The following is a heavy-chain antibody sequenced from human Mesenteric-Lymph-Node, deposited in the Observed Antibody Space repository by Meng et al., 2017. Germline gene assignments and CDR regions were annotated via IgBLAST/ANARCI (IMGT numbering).Heavy chain of an antibody. J-gene: IGHJ3*02. CDR1: GFTFSSYG. Sequence: GESLKISCAASGFTFSSYGMHWVRQAPGKGLEWVAVIWYDGSNKYYADSVKGRFTISRDNSKNTLYLQMNSLRAEDTAVYYCARSTRRGGFGELLPDDAFDIWGQGTMVTVS. D-gene: IGHD3-10*01. V-gene: IGHV3-33*01. CDR2: IWYDGSNK. CDR3: ARSTRRGGFGELLPDDAFDI.